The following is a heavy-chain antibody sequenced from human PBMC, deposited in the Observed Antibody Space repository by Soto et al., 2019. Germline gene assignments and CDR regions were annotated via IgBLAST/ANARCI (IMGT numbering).Heavy chain of an antibody. CDR3: ARSGPGGYIDY. Sequence: SETLSLTCTVSGDSISSSTYYWVWIRQSPGKGLEWIGSFYYSGSTYYNPSLKSRVTISVDTSKNQFSLKLRSATAADMAVYYCARSGPGGYIDYWGQGTLVTVSS. CDR2: FYYSGST. J-gene: IGHJ4*02. V-gene: IGHV4-39*01. CDR1: GDSISSSTYY. D-gene: IGHD3-22*01.